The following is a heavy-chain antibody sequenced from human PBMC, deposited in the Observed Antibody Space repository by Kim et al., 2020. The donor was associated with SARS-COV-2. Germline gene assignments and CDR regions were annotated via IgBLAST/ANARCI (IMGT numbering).Heavy chain of an antibody. CDR1: GFTFSSYT. CDR3: AKISARCTAGSVY. CDR2: ISGDSGKL. Sequence: GGSLRLSCAASGFTFSSYTMSWVRQAPGKGLEWVSCISGDSGKLYYANSVRGRFTISRDNPKSTLYLQMDNLRAEDTAVYYCAKISARCTAGSVYCGQG. V-gene: IGHV3-23*01. J-gene: IGHJ4*02. D-gene: IGHD3-10*01.